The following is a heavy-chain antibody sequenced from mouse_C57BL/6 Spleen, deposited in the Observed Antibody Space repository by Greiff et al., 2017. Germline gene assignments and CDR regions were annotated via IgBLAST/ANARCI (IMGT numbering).Heavy chain of an antibody. D-gene: IGHD2-5*01. J-gene: IGHJ2*01. CDR2: IDPSDSYT. Sequence: QVQLQQPGAELVRPGTSVKSSCKASGYTFTSYWMHWVKQRPGQGLEWIGVIDPSDSYTNYNQKFKGKATLTVDTSSSTAYMQLSSLTSEDSAVYYCARGYYSNFYFDDWGQGTTLTVSS. CDR1: GYTFTSYW. CDR3: ARGYYSNFYFDD. V-gene: IGHV1-59*01.